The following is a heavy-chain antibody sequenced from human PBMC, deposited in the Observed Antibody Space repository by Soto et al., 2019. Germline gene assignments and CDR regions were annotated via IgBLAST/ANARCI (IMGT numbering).Heavy chain of an antibody. D-gene: IGHD5-12*01. CDR1: GFTFSSYS. CDR2: ISSSSSTI. V-gene: IGHV3-48*01. J-gene: IGHJ4*02. CDR3: ARDSGYDLD. Sequence: EVQLVESGGGLVQPGGSLRLSCAASGFTFSSYSMNWVRQAPGKGLEWVSYISSSSSTIYYADSVKGRFTISRDNAKNSLYIQMNSLRAEDTAVYYCARDSGYDLDWGQGTLVTVSS.